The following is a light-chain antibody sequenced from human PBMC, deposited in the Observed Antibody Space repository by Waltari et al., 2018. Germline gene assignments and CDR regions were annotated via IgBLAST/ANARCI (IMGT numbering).Light chain of an antibody. Sequence: DIVMTQSPDSLAVSLGERATINCKSSQNILFSSNNKNYLAWYQQKPRQPPKLLIYWASTRESGVPDRFSVSGSGTDFSLTISSLQAEDVAVYYCQQYETTPYTFGQGTKLEI. CDR2: WAS. V-gene: IGKV4-1*01. J-gene: IGKJ2*01. CDR3: QQYETTPYT. CDR1: QNILFSSNNKNY.